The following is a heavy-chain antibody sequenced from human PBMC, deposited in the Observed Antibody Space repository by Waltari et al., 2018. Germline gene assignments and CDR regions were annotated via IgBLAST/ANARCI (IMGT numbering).Heavy chain of an antibody. CDR2: ISSSSSYI. CDR1: GFTFSRYS. CDR3: AKRTTVTSRSGGAFDY. D-gene: IGHD4-17*01. V-gene: IGHV3-21*01. Sequence: EVQLVESGGGLVKPGGSLRLSCAASGFTFSRYSMNWVRQAPGKGLEWVSSISSSSSYIYYADSVKGRFTISRDNAKNSLYLQMNSLRAEDTAVYYCAKRTTVTSRSGGAFDYWGQGTLVTVSS. J-gene: IGHJ4*02.